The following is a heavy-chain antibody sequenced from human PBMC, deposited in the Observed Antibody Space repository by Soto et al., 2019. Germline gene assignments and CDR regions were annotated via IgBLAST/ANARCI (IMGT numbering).Heavy chain of an antibody. CDR1: GYTFSDFD. J-gene: IGHJ6*02. V-gene: IGHV1-8*01. Sequence: QAHLEQSGAEVKRPGASVKVSCKASGYTFSDFDINWLRQASGQGPEWMGWMNAKSGDTFFAQRFQCKFNMSWDTSLSTAFMEVGSLTSDDTAMYYCARGNPFNYAGFDVWGQGTTVAVS. CDR2: MNAKSGDT. CDR3: ARGNPFNYAGFDV. D-gene: IGHD3-16*01.